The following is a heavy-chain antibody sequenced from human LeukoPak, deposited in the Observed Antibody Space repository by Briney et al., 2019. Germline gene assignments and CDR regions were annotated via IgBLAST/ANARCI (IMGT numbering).Heavy chain of an antibody. D-gene: IGHD3-10*01. Sequence: ASVKVSCKASGYTFTSYAISWVRQAPGQGLEWMGWISVYNGNTNYAQKLQGRVTVTTDTSTSTAYMELRSLTSDDTAVYYCARVEEVRGGITSFDYWGQGTPVTVSS. J-gene: IGHJ4*02. CDR3: ARVEEVRGGITSFDY. V-gene: IGHV1-18*01. CDR2: ISVYNGNT. CDR1: GYTFTSYA.